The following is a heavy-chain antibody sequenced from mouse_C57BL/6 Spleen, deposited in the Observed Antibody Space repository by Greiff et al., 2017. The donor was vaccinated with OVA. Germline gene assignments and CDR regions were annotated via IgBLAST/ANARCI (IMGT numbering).Heavy chain of an antibody. CDR3: ARTETLTGTNY. CDR2: IYPRDGST. D-gene: IGHD4-1*01. V-gene: IGHV1-85*01. Sequence: QVQLKESGPELVKPGASVKLSCKASGYTFTSYDINWVKQRPGPGLEWIGWIYPRDGSTKYNEKFKGKATLTVDTSSSTAYMELHSLTSEDSAVYFCARTETLTGTNYWGQGTTLTVSS. J-gene: IGHJ2*01. CDR1: GYTFTSYD.